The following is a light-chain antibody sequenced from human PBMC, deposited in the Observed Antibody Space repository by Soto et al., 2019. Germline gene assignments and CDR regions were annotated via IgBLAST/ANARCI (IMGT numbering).Light chain of an antibody. CDR2: GAS. Sequence: VLTQSPATLSVSPGERATFSCRASQSISTILAWYQHKPGQPPRLLIYGASTRATGIPDRFSGGGSGTEFTLTISSLQSEDFAVYYCQQYDKRPPWTFGQGTKVDIK. CDR3: QQYDKRPPWT. CDR1: QSISTI. V-gene: IGKV3-15*01. J-gene: IGKJ1*01.